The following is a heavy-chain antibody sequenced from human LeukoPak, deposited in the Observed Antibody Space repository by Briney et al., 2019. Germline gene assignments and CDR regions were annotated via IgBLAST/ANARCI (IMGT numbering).Heavy chain of an antibody. CDR1: GYTFTGYY. Sequence: ASVKVSCKASGYTFTGYYMHWVRQAPGQGLEWMGRINPNSGGTNYAQKFQGRVTITADESTSTAYMELSSLRSEDTAVYYCAISTTIAAAGTSDYWGQGTLVTVSS. CDR3: AISTTIAAAGTSDY. V-gene: IGHV1-2*06. J-gene: IGHJ4*02. CDR2: INPNSGGT. D-gene: IGHD6-13*01.